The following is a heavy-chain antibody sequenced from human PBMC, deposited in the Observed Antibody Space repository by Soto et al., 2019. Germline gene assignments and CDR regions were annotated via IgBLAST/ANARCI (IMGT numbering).Heavy chain of an antibody. J-gene: IGHJ5*02. V-gene: IGHV4-34*02. Sequence: QVRLQQWGAGLLKPSQTLSLTCEVSDGSFSCNYWCWIRQAPGKGSEWLGGINHSGHSNYNPSLQSLVTISADTSKNHFSLSLTSVTAADTAVYYCATGGLFSSWGQGTLVTVSS. CDR1: DGSFSCNY. CDR3: ATGGLFSS. CDR2: INHSGHS.